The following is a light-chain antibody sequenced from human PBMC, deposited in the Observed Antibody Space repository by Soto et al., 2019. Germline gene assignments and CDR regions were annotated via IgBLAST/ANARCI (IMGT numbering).Light chain of an antibody. J-gene: IGKJ1*01. Sequence: DIQLTQSPSFLYASVGDRVTITCRASQDISSYLAWYQQRPGKVPRFLTHSASTLQSGVPSRFSATGSGTTFTLTISSLRPEDIATYYCQQLNRFPRTFGQGTKVEV. CDR3: QQLNRFPRT. CDR2: SAS. V-gene: IGKV1-9*01. CDR1: QDISSY.